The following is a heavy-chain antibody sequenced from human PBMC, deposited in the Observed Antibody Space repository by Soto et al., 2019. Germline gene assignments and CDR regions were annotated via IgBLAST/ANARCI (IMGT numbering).Heavy chain of an antibody. CDR2: ISSSGSTI. Sequence: GGSLRLSCAASGFTFSSYEMNWVRQAPGKGLEWVSYISSSGSTIYYADSVKGRFTISRDNAKNSLYLQMNSLRAEDTAVYYCAREGNSWAEWELLGPFDYWGQGTLVTVSS. CDR3: AREGNSWAEWELLGPFDY. V-gene: IGHV3-48*03. D-gene: IGHD1-26*01. J-gene: IGHJ4*02. CDR1: GFTFSSYE.